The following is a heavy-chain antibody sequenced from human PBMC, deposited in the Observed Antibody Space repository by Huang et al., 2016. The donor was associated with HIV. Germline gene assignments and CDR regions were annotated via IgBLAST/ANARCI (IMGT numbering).Heavy chain of an antibody. J-gene: IGHJ4*02. Sequence: QPRLQESGPGLVKPSETLSLTCTVSGVSVTRCPWYWVWVRQSPGKGLEWIASSNYDGITYYKSSLKSRLTTSRDTSKNQVSLKLTSVTAADTAVYFCARDIAIFGEPLDSWGQGTAVTVSS. CDR3: ARDIAIFGEPLDS. V-gene: IGHV4-39*01. D-gene: IGHD3-3*01. CDR1: GVSVTRCPWY. CDR2: SNYDGIT.